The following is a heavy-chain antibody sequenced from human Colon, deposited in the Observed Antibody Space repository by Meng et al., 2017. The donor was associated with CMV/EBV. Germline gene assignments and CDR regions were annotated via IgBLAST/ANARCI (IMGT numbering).Heavy chain of an antibody. CDR3: ARVVLNFFDY. J-gene: IGHJ4*02. V-gene: IGHV4-39*07. CDR1: GGSFTSNSYF. CDR2: IYNSGSA. D-gene: IGHD3-10*02. Sequence: EPGPGLVNPSESLVLTCTVSGGSFTSNSYFWGWIRQPPEKGLEYIGSIYNSGSAYYNPSLKSRVTISLDTSKNQFSLKLSSVTAADTAMYYCARVVLNFFDYWGQGTLVTVSS.